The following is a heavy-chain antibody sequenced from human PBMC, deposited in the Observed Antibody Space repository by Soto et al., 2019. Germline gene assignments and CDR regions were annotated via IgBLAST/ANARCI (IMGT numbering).Heavy chain of an antibody. J-gene: IGHJ4*02. D-gene: IGHD1-26*01. CDR3: AKASGESYPWSRVFDF. CDR2: ITNSGGDT. CDR1: GFTFSNYA. V-gene: IGHV3-23*01. Sequence: EVQLLESGGGLVQPGGSLRLSCAASGFTFSNYAMTWVRQAPGEGLEWVSVITNSGGDTLHADSVKGRFTIFRDNSKNTLYLQMNSLRAEYTAIYYCAKASGESYPWSRVFDFWGQGTRVTVSS.